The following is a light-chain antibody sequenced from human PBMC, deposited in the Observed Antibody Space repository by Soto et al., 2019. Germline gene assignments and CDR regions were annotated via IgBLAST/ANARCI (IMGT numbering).Light chain of an antibody. J-gene: IGLJ1*01. CDR3: SSYTTSNTRQIV. Sequence: QSVLTQPASVSGSPGQSITISCTGTSSDVVGYNYVSWYQQHPGKAPKFMIYDVSNRPSGVSNRFSGSKSGNTASLTISGLQAEDEADYYCSSYTTSNTRQIVFVTGTKVTVL. CDR1: SSDVVGYNY. V-gene: IGLV2-14*01. CDR2: DVS.